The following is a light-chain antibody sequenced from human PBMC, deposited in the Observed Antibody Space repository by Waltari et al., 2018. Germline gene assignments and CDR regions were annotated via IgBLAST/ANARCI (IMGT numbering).Light chain of an antibody. J-gene: IGKJ3*01. Sequence: AIQLTQSPSSLSASVGHRVTIPCRASPDIVSALAWYQQKPGRAPKLLISDASTLETGVPSRFSGSGSGTDFTLSISSLQPEDFATYYCQQFINDPLTFGPGTTVDVK. CDR2: DAS. V-gene: IGKV1D-13*01. CDR3: QQFINDPLT. CDR1: PDIVSA.